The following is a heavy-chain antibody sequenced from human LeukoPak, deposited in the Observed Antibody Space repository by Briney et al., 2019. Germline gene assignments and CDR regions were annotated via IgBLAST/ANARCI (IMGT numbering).Heavy chain of an antibody. V-gene: IGHV3-74*01. CDR1: GNYW. J-gene: IGHJ4*02. CDR3: VSFYETY. Sequence: GGSLRLSCAASGNYWMHWVRQAPGKGLVWVSHINSDGSWTSYADSVKGRFTISKDDAKNTVYLQMNNLRAEDTAVYYCVSFYETYWGRGTLVTVSS. CDR2: INSDGSWT. D-gene: IGHD2-2*01.